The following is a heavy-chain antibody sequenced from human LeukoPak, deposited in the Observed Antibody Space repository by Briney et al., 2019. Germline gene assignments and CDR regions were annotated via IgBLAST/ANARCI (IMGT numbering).Heavy chain of an antibody. D-gene: IGHD3-22*01. Sequence: SETLSLTRTVSGGSISSYYWSWIRQPPGKGLEWIGYIYYSGSTNYNPSLKSRVTISVDTSKNQFSLKLSSVTAADTAVYYCARSTYYYDSSGYYSLYYFDYWGQGTLVTVSS. CDR3: ARSTYYYDSSGYYSLYYFDY. CDR1: GGSISSYY. V-gene: IGHV4-59*01. J-gene: IGHJ4*02. CDR2: IYYSGST.